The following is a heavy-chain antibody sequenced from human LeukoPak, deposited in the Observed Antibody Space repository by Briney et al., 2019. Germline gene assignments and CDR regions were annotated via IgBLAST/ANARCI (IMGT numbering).Heavy chain of an antibody. V-gene: IGHV4-34*01. J-gene: IGHJ3*02. D-gene: IGHD6-19*01. CDR2: INHSGST. CDR1: GGSFSGYY. CDR3: ARESTNSRIAVAGLDAFDI. Sequence: SETLSLTCAVYGGSFSGYYWSWIRQPPGKGLEWIGEINHSGSTNYNPSLKSRVTISVDTSKNQFSLKLSSVTAADTAVYYCARESTNSRIAVAGLDAFDIWGQGTMVTVSS.